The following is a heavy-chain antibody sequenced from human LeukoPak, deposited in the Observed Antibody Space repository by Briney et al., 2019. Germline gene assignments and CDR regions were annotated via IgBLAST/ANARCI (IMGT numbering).Heavy chain of an antibody. CDR2: IYYSGST. J-gene: IGHJ6*02. V-gene: IGHV4-59*01. Sequence: SETLSLTCTVSGGSISSYYWSWIRQPPGKGLEWIGDIYYSGSTNYNPSLKSRVTISVATSKNQFSLKLSSVTAADTAVYYCARYDYGGNYYYGMDVWGQGTTVTVSS. CDR1: GGSISSYY. D-gene: IGHD4-23*01. CDR3: ARYDYGGNYYYGMDV.